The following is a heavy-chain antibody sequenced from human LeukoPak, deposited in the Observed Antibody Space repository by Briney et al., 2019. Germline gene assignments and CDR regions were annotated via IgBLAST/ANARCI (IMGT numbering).Heavy chain of an antibody. D-gene: IGHD3-22*01. Sequence: GGSLRLSCAASGFTFSDYYMSWIRQAPGKGLEWVSYISSSGSTIYYADSVKGRFTISRDNAKNSLYLQMNSLRDEDTAVYYCARDYYYDSSETGGQDYWGQGTLVTVSS. CDR1: GFTFSDYY. V-gene: IGHV3-11*01. J-gene: IGHJ4*02. CDR2: ISSSGSTI. CDR3: ARDYYYDSSETGGQDY.